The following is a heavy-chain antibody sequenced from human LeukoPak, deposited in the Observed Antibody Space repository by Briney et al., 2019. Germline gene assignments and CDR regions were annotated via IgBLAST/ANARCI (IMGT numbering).Heavy chain of an antibody. CDR3: AREPPSIVGASRAPYGMDV. J-gene: IGHJ6*02. Sequence: SETLSLTRIVSGGSISRGGYYWSWVRQHPGKGLEWIGYIYYSGSTYYNPPRKSRVTISVDTSKNQFSLKLSSVTAADTAVYYCAREPPSIVGASRAPYGMDVWGQGTTVTVSS. V-gene: IGHV4-31*03. CDR1: GGSISRGGYY. D-gene: IGHD1-26*01. CDR2: IYYSGST.